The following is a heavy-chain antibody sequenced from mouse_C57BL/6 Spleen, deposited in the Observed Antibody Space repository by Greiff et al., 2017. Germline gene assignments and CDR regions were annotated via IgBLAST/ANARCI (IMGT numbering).Heavy chain of an antibody. CDR3: ARKTGFLDAWFAY. Sequence: VQLQQPGAELVKPGASVKMSCKASGYTFTSYWITWVKQRPGQGLEWIGDIYPGSGSTNYNEKFKSKATLTVDKSSSTAYMQLSSLASEDSAVYYGARKTGFLDAWFAYWGQGTLVTVSA. CDR1: GYTFTSYW. J-gene: IGHJ3*01. V-gene: IGHV1-55*01. CDR2: IYPGSGST.